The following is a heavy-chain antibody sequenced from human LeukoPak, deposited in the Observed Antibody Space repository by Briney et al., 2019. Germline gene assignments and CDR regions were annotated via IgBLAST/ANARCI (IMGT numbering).Heavy chain of an antibody. CDR2: INHSGST. D-gene: IGHD6-6*01. Sequence: SETLSLTCAVYGGSFSGYYWSWIRQPPGKGLEWIGEINHSGSTNYNPSLKSRVTISVDTSKNQFSLKLSSVTAADAAVYYCARRTRIAARLKYNWFDPWGQGTLVTVSS. CDR1: GGSFSGYY. V-gene: IGHV4-34*01. J-gene: IGHJ5*02. CDR3: ARRTRIAARLKYNWFDP.